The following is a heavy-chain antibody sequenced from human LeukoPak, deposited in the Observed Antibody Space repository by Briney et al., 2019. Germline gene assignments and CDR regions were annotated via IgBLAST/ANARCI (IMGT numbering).Heavy chain of an antibody. Sequence: ASVKVSCKASGYTFTSYDINWVRQATGQGLEWMGWMNPNSGNTGYAQKFQGRVTMTRNTSISTAYMELSSLRSEDTAVYYCATAPNTYYYDSSGYYFFDYWGQGTLVTVSS. V-gene: IGHV1-8*01. CDR3: ATAPNTYYYDSSGYYFFDY. CDR1: GYTFTSYD. J-gene: IGHJ4*02. CDR2: MNPNSGNT. D-gene: IGHD3-22*01.